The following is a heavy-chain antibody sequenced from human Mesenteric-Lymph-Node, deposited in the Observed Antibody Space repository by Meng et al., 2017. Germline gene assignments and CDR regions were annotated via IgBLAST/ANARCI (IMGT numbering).Heavy chain of an antibody. J-gene: IGHJ4*02. Sequence: GESLKISCAASGFTVSSNYMSWVRQAPGKGLEWVSVIYSGGSTYYADSVKGRFTISRDNSKNTLYLQMNSLRAEDTAVYYCARDRTLAAAATRGMDVWGQGTLVTVSS. CDR1: GFTVSSNY. CDR2: IYSGGST. CDR3: ARDRTLAAAATRGMDV. D-gene: IGHD6-13*01. V-gene: IGHV3-53*01.